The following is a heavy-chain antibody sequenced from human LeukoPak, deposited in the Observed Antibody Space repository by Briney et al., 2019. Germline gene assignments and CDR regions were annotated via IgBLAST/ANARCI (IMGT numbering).Heavy chain of an antibody. CDR1: GYTFTGNY. Sequence: GASVKVSCKASGYTFTGNYMHWVRQAPGQGLEWMGRINPNSGGTNYAQKFQGRVTMTRDTSISTAYMELSRLRSDDTAVYYCAGGYSGSYFAAPDYWGQGTLVTVSS. CDR2: INPNSGGT. D-gene: IGHD1-26*01. J-gene: IGHJ4*02. V-gene: IGHV1-2*06. CDR3: AGGYSGSYFAAPDY.